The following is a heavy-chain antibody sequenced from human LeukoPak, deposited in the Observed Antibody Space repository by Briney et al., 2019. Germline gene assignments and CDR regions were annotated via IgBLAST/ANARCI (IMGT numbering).Heavy chain of an antibody. Sequence: PGGSLRLSCAASGFTFSSYGMHWVRQAPGKGLEWVAVISYDGSNKYYADSVKGRFTISRDNSKNTLYLQMNSLRAEDTAVYYCAKDYRAYCGGDCYPKFDPWGQGTLVTVSS. CDR1: GFTFSSYG. V-gene: IGHV3-30*18. D-gene: IGHD2-21*02. J-gene: IGHJ5*02. CDR2: ISYDGSNK. CDR3: AKDYRAYCGGDCYPKFDP.